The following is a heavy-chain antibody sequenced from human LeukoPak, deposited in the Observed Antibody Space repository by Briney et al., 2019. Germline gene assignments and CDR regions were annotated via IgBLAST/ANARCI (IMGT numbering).Heavy chain of an antibody. CDR1: GYTFTCYA. Sequence: ASVKVSCKASGYTFTCYAVHWVRQAPGQRLEWMGWINAGNGNTKYSQEFRGRVTITRDTSASTAYMELSSLRSEDMAVYYCARARIAVAENWFDPWGQGTLVTVSS. CDR2: INAGNGNT. J-gene: IGHJ5*02. D-gene: IGHD6-19*01. CDR3: ARARIAVAENWFDP. V-gene: IGHV1-3*03.